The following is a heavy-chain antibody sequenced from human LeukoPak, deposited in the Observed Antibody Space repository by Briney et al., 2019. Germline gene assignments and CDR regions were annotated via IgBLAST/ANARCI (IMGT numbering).Heavy chain of an antibody. CDR3: ARVDGSCSGGSCPSGNWFDP. Sequence: SETLSLTCSASGGSISSGSYYWSWIRQPAGKGLEWIGRIYTSGSTTYNPSLKSRVSISFGSSKNQFSLKLSSVTAADTAVYYCARVDGSCSGGSCPSGNWFDPWGQGTLVTVSS. CDR1: GGSISSGSYY. D-gene: IGHD2-15*01. V-gene: IGHV4-61*02. CDR2: IYTSGST. J-gene: IGHJ5*02.